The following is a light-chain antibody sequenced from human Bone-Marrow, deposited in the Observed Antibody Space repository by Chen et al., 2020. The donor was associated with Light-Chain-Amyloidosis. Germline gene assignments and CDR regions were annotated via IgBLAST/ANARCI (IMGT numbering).Light chain of an antibody. V-gene: IGLV1-40*01. CDR2: HNI. Sequence: QSVLPQPPSVSGAPGQRVTISCTVSSSNIGANYDVHWYQQHPGTAPKLLIYHNIIRPSGVPDRFSGSKSGTSASLAITGLQAEDEADYHCQSYDRSLSGLVFGGGTKLTVL. CDR3: QSYDRSLSGLV. CDR1: SSNIGANYD. J-gene: IGLJ2*01.